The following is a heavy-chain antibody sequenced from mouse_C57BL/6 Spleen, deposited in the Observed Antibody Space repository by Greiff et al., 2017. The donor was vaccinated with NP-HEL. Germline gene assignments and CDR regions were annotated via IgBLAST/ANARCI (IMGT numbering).Heavy chain of an antibody. D-gene: IGHD1-1*01. CDR1: GYTFTSYW. CDR2: INPSNGGT. CDR3: ARGTTVVAYYYAMDY. V-gene: IGHV1-53*01. J-gene: IGHJ4*01. Sequence: QVQLQQPRTELVKPGASVKLSCKASGYTFTSYWMHWVKQRPGQGLEWIGNINPSNGGTNYNEKFKSKATLTVDKSSSTAYMQLSSLTSEDSAVYYCARGTTVVAYYYAMDYWGQGTSVTVSS.